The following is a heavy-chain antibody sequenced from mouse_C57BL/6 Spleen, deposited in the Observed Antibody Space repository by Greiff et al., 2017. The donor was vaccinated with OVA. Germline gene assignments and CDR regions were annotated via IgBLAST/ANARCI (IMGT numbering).Heavy chain of an antibody. CDR1: GYSITSGYY. V-gene: IGHV3-6*01. D-gene: IGHD1-1*01. CDR3: ARGVLRYDYFDY. J-gene: IGHJ2*01. CDR2: ISYDGSN. Sequence: EVKLEESGPGLVKPSQSLSLTCSVTGYSITSGYYWNWIRQFPGNKLEWMGYISYDGSNNYNPSLKNRISITRDTSKNQFFLKLNSVTTEDTATYYCARGVLRYDYFDYWGQGTTLTVSS.